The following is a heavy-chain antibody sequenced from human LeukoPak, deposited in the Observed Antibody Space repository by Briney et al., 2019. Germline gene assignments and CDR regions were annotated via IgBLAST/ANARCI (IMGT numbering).Heavy chain of an antibody. CDR1: GFTFSSYA. CDR3: TTNDAFDI. V-gene: IGHV3-15*01. CDR2: IKRKADGATT. Sequence: GGSLRLSCAASGFTFSSYAMSWVRQAPGKGLEWVGRIKRKADGATTDYAAPVKGRFIISRDDSKNTLYLQVNSLKTEDTALYYCTTNDAFDIWGQGTLVTVSS. J-gene: IGHJ3*02.